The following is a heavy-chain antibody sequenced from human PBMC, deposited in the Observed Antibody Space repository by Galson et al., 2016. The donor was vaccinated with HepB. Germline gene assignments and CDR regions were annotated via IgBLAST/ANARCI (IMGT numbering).Heavy chain of an antibody. Sequence: SVKVSCKASGYTFTSHYMHWVRQAPGQGLEWMGRINPHSGGTNSAQKFQGRVTMTRDTAISTAYMELSSLSSDDTAVYYCARDLVEMDVWGQGTTVAVSS. CDR2: INPHSGGT. CDR3: ARDLVEMDV. V-gene: IGHV1-2*06. J-gene: IGHJ6*02. CDR1: GYTFTSHY. D-gene: IGHD2-8*02.